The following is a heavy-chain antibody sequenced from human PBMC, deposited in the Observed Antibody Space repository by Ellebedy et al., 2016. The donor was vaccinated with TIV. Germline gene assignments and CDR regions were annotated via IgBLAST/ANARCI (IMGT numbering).Heavy chain of an antibody. CDR3: ATTFSGSYFALDY. V-gene: IGHV1-69*06. Sequence: SVKVSCXASGGTFSSYAISWVRQAPGQGLEWMGGIIPIFGTANYAQKFQGRVTITADKSTSTAYMELSSLRSEDTAVYYCATTFSGSYFALDYWGQGTLVTVSS. J-gene: IGHJ4*02. D-gene: IGHD3-10*01. CDR2: IIPIFGTA. CDR1: GGTFSSYA.